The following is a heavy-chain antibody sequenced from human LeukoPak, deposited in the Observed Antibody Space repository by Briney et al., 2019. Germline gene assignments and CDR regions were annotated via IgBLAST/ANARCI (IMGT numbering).Heavy chain of an antibody. CDR1: GGSFSGYY. D-gene: IGHD7-27*01. Sequence: SETLSLTCAVYGGSFSGYYWSWIRQPPGKGLEWIGEINHSGSTNYNPSLKSRVTISVDTSKNQFSLKLSSVTAADTAVYYCARGPYAWGYIDYWGQGILVTVSS. CDR3: ARGPYAWGYIDY. V-gene: IGHV4-34*01. CDR2: INHSGST. J-gene: IGHJ4*02.